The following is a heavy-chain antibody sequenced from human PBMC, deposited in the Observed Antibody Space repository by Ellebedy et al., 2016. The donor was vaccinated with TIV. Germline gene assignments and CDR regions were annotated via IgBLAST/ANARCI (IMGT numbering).Heavy chain of an antibody. V-gene: IGHV3-33*08. J-gene: IGHJ3*02. CDR2: IWSDGSNK. Sequence: PGGSLRLSCAASGFTFSNYGMHWVRQAPGKGLEWVTVIWSDGSNKYYVDSVKGRFTISRDNSQNTLYLQLNSLRAEDTAVYYCARGYCSGASCSDLYGDYVSDAFDIWGQGTMVTVSS. D-gene: IGHD2-15*01. CDR3: ARGYCSGASCSDLYGDYVSDAFDI. CDR1: GFTFSNYG.